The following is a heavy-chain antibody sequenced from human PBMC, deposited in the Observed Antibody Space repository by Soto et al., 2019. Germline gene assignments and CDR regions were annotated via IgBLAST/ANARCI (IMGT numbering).Heavy chain of an antibody. D-gene: IGHD6-19*01. CDR2: ISYDGSNK. J-gene: IGHJ6*02. Sequence: QVQLVESGGGVVQPGRSLRLSCAASGFTFSSYGMHWVRQAPGKGLEWVAVISYDGSNKYYADSVKGRFTISRDNSKNTLYLQMNSLRAEDTAVYYCAKDRWGSGWSGMDVWDQGTTVTVSS. CDR1: GFTFSSYG. CDR3: AKDRWGSGWSGMDV. V-gene: IGHV3-30*18.